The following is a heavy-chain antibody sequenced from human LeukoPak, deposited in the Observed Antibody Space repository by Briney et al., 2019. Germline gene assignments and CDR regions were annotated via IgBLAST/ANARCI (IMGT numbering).Heavy chain of an antibody. CDR2: IYSGGST. J-gene: IGHJ5*02. D-gene: IGHD3-10*01. CDR1: GFTVSSNY. V-gene: IGHV3-66*01. Sequence: EGSLRLSCAASGFTVSSNYMSWVRQAPGKGLEWVSVIYSGGSTYYADSVKGRFTISRDNSKNTLYLQMNSLRAEDTAVYYCARATLLWFGPFDPWGQGTLVTVSS. CDR3: ARATLLWFGPFDP.